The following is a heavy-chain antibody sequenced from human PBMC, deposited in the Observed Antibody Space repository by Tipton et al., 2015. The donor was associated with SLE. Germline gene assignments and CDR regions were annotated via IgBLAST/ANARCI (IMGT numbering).Heavy chain of an antibody. CDR3: ARHGGRYSAGGDYFDY. CDR2: VYYTGST. CDR1: GGSISSSAYY. V-gene: IGHV4-39*01. J-gene: IGHJ4*02. D-gene: IGHD3-10*01. Sequence: TLSLTCTVSGGSISSSAYYWGWIHQPPGKGLEWIGSVYYTGSTYYNPSLNSRSSISVDTSKNQFSLKLTSVTAADTAVYYCARHGGRYSAGGDYFDYWVQGILVTVSS.